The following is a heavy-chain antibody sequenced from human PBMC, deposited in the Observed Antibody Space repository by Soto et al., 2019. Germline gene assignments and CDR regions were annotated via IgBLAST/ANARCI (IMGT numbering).Heavy chain of an antibody. CDR2: ISAYDGNT. CDR3: ARGGYYDSSGSRNYYFYGMKV. V-gene: IGHV1-18*01. J-gene: IGHJ6*02. Sequence: QAQLVQSGAEVKKPGASVKVSCKASGYTFTSYGIDWVRQAPGQGLEWLGWISAYDGNTKYAQILQGRVSLTTDTSMNTAYMELRSLRSDVTAMYVCARGGYYDSSGSRNYYFYGMKVWGQGTTVTVSS. CDR1: GYTFTSYG. D-gene: IGHD3-22*01.